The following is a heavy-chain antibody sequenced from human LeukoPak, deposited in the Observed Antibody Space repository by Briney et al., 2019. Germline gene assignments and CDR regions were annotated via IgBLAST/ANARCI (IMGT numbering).Heavy chain of an antibody. V-gene: IGHV3-48*03. J-gene: IGHJ4*02. D-gene: IGHD7-27*01. Sequence: PGGSLRLSCAASGFTLSTYEMNWVRQAPGKGLEWVSYISSSGSSKYYAEFVKGRFTISRDDAKNSLFLQMNSLSAEDTAVYYCARITGELRKETAFDYWGQGTLVTVSS. CDR1: GFTLSTYE. CDR2: ISSSGSSK. CDR3: ARITGELRKETAFDY.